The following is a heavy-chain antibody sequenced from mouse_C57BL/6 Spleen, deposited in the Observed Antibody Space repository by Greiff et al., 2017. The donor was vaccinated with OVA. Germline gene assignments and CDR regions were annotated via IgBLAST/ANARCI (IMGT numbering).Heavy chain of an antibody. Sequence: VQLQQSGAELVRPGASVKLSCTASGFTITDYYMHWVKQRPEQGLEWIGRIDPEDGDTEYAPKFQGKATMTADTSSNTAYLQLSSLTSEDTAVYYCTPWGYYAMDYWGQGTSVTVSS. V-gene: IGHV14-1*01. CDR2: IDPEDGDT. CDR3: TPWGYYAMDY. CDR1: GFTITDYY. J-gene: IGHJ4*01.